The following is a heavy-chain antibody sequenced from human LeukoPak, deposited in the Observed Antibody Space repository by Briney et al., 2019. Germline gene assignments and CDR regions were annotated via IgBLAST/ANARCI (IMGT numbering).Heavy chain of an antibody. CDR1: GYTFTGYY. J-gene: IGHJ3*02. V-gene: IGHV1-46*01. CDR3: ALRGFTDAFDI. CDR2: INPSGGST. Sequence: GASVKVSCKASGYTFTGYYMHWVRQAPGQGLEWMGIINPSGGSTSCAQKFQGRVTMTRDTSTSTVYMELSSLRSEDTAVYYCALRGFTDAFDIWGQGTMVTVSS.